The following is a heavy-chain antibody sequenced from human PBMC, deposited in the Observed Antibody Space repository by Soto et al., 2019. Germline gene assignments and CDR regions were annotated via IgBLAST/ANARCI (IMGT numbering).Heavy chain of an antibody. CDR1: GFTFSSYA. CDR3: ARDGEFRYSYGTYYFDY. D-gene: IGHD5-18*01. J-gene: IGHJ4*02. Sequence: QVQLVESGGGVVQPGRSLRLSCAASGFTFSSYAMHWVRQAPGKGLEWVAVISYDGSNKYYADSVKGRFTISRDNSKNTLDLQMNSLRGEDTAVYYCARDGEFRYSYGTYYFDYWGQGTLVTVSS. V-gene: IGHV3-30-3*01. CDR2: ISYDGSNK.